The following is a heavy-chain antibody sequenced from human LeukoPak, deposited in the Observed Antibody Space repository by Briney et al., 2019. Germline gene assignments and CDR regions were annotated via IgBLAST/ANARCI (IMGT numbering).Heavy chain of an antibody. CDR2: INSDGSST. Sequence: GGSLRLSCAAFGFTFSTYWMHWVRQAPGKGLLWVSRINSDGSSTSYADSVKGRFTISRDDAKNTLYLQMNSLRAEDTAVYYCARETDSSGYWVDYWGQGTLVTVSS. D-gene: IGHD3-22*01. J-gene: IGHJ4*02. CDR3: ARETDSSGYWVDY. CDR1: GFTFSTYW. V-gene: IGHV3-74*01.